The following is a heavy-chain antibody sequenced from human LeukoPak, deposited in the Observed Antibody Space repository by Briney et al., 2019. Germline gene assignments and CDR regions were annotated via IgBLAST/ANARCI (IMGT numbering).Heavy chain of an antibody. V-gene: IGHV3-21*01. CDR2: ISSSSSYI. CDR3: ARSIVGATNYYYGMDV. Sequence: GGSLRLSCAASGFTFSSYSMNWVRQASGKGLEWVSSISSSSSYIYYADSVKGRFTISRDNAKNSLYLQMNSLRAEDTAVYYCARSIVGATNYYYGMDVWGQGTTVTVSS. J-gene: IGHJ6*02. D-gene: IGHD1-26*01. CDR1: GFTFSSYS.